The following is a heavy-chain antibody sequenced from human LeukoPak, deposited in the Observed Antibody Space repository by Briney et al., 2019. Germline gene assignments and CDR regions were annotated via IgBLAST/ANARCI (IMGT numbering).Heavy chain of an antibody. J-gene: IGHJ4*02. V-gene: IGHV4-34*01. CDR1: GGSFSGYY. Sequence: PSETLSLTCAVYGGSFSGYYWSWIRQPPGKGLEWIGEINHSGSTNYNPSLKSRVTISVATSKNQFSLKLSSVTAADTAVYYCARGRVRGYCTNGVCYPNDYWGQGTLVTVSS. CDR3: ARGRVRGYCTNGVCYPNDY. D-gene: IGHD2-8*01. CDR2: INHSGST.